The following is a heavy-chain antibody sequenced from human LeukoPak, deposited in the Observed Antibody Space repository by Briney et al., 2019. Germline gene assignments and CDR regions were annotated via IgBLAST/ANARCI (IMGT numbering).Heavy chain of an antibody. J-gene: IGHJ4*02. V-gene: IGHV4-30-4*01. CDR1: GGSISSGDYY. CDR3: ARLLKDYYGSGSYYSDY. D-gene: IGHD3-10*01. CDR2: IYYSGST. Sequence: SETLSLTCTVSGGSISSGDYYWSWVRQPPGKGLEWIGYIYYSGSTYYNPSLKSRVTISVDTSKNQFSLKLSSVTAADTAVYYCARLLKDYYGSGSYYSDYWGQGTLVTVSS.